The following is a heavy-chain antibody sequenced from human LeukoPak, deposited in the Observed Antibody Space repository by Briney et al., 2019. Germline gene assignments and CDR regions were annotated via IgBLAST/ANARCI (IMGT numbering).Heavy chain of an antibody. J-gene: IGHJ3*02. CDR3: AKGKQQWWTFDALDI. Sequence: GRSLRLSCAASGFTFSSYSMSWVRRAPGKGLEWVALISYDGGKKYYADSVKGLFNISRDNSKNTLYLQIKSLIPDDTAVYYCAKGKQQWWTFDALDIWGQGTTVTVSS. CDR1: GFTFSSYS. CDR2: ISYDGGKK. D-gene: IGHD5-18*01. V-gene: IGHV3-30*18.